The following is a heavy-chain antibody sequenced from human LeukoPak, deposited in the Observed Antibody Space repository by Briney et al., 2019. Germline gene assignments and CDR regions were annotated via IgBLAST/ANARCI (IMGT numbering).Heavy chain of an antibody. J-gene: IGHJ3*02. CDR2: ISGSGGST. CDR3: AKFPLLLGPERDAFDI. Sequence: GGSLRLSCAASGFTFSSYAMSWVRQAPGKGLEWVSAISGSGGSTYYADSVKGRFTISRDNSKNTLYLQMNSLGAEDTAVYYCAKFPLLLGPERDAFDIWGQGTMVTVSS. CDR1: GFTFSSYA. D-gene: IGHD7-27*01. V-gene: IGHV3-23*01.